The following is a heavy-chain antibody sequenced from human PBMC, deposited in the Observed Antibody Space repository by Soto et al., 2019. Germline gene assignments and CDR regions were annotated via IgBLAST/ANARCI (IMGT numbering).Heavy chain of an antibody. D-gene: IGHD7-27*01. CDR1: GGSFTGHF. Sequence: SETLSLTCTVSGGSFTGHFSSWVRQPPGKGIEWIGEVSHSGNTKYYPSLRSRVTLSVASSKNQISLALTSVTAADTAVYYCARAKFESTGWHQFDIWGQGTLVTVSS. CDR3: ARAKFESTGWHQFDI. CDR2: VSHSGNT. J-gene: IGHJ4*02. V-gene: IGHV4-34*01.